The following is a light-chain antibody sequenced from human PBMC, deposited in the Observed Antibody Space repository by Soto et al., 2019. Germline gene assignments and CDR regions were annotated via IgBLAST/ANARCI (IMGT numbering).Light chain of an antibody. Sequence: QAVVTQPPSVSGAPGQRVTISCTGSNSNIGAGFDVHWYQQLPGTAPKLLIFGNNNRPSGVPDRFSVSKSGTSASLAISDLQAEDEADYYCQTYGSSLSGYVFGTGTKVTVL. J-gene: IGLJ1*01. CDR2: GNN. CDR1: NSNIGAGFD. V-gene: IGLV1-40*01. CDR3: QTYGSSLSGYV.